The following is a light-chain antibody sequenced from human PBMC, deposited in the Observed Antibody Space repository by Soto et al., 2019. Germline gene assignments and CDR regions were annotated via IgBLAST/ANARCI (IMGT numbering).Light chain of an antibody. V-gene: IGKV1-39*01. CDR2: AAS. CDR3: QQSYITPPIT. J-gene: IGKJ5*01. CDR1: QIVSIY. Sequence: DVQMTQSPSSLSALVGDRFTITCRSTQIVSIYLNCYQHRAGKAPKLLINAASNLRSGVPSRFSGSGSGTDFTLTIDGLQPEDFAVYYCQQSYITPPITLGQGTRLEIK.